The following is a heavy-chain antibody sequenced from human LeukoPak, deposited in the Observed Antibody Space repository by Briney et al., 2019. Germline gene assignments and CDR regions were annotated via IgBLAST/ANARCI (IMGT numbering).Heavy chain of an antibody. J-gene: IGHJ4*02. Sequence: GASVKVSCKVSGYTLTELSMHWVRQAPGKGHEWMGGFDPEDGETIYAQKFQGRVTMTEDTSTDTAYMELSSLRSEDTAVYYCATGGYGSGSYYSGAHFDYWGQGTLVTVSS. V-gene: IGHV1-24*01. CDR3: ATGGYGSGSYYSGAHFDY. CDR1: GYTLTELS. D-gene: IGHD3-10*01. CDR2: FDPEDGET.